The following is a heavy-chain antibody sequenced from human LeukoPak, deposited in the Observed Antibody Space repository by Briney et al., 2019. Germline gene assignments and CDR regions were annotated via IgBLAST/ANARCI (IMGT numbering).Heavy chain of an antibody. J-gene: IGHJ4*02. V-gene: IGHV1-2*02. D-gene: IGHD3-22*01. Sequence: ASVKVSCKASGYTFTGYYMHWVRQAPGQGLEWMGWINPNSGGTNYAQKFQGRVTMTRDTSISTAYMELSRLRSDDTAVCYCARESVKYYYDSSGKDYWGQGTLVTVSS. CDR1: GYTFTGYY. CDR3: ARESVKYYYDSSGKDY. CDR2: INPNSGGT.